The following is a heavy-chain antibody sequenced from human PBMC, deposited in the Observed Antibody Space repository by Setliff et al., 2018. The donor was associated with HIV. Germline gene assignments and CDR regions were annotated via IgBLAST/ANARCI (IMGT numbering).Heavy chain of an antibody. CDR1: GFTFSSYW. V-gene: IGHV3-23*01. J-gene: IGHJ3*01. Sequence: GGSLRLSCAASGFTFSSYWMHWIRQAPGISGSGATTYYADSVKGRFTISRDNSKNTLYLQMNNLRADDTAVYYCPKARGYSADDGFDVWGQGTMVTVSS. CDR3: PKARGYSADDGFDV. D-gene: IGHD5-12*01. CDR2: ISGSGATT.